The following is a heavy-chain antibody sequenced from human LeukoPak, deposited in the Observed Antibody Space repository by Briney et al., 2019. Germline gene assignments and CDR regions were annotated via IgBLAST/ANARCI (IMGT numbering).Heavy chain of an antibody. CDR2: IYADGST. Sequence: GGSLRLSCAASGFIVSGNYMSWVRQSPGKGLEWVSVIYADGSTYYADSVKGRFTISRDNSKNTLYLQMNSLRADDTAVYFCARGGISTMIRGLTWFDYWGQGTLVTVSS. CDR1: GFIVSGNY. J-gene: IGHJ4*02. CDR3: ARGGISTMIRGLTWFDY. V-gene: IGHV3-53*01. D-gene: IGHD3-10*01.